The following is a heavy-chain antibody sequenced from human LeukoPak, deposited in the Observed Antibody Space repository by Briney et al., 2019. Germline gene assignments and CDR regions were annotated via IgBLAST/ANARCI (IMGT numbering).Heavy chain of an antibody. CDR1: GFAFSTFW. D-gene: IGHD6-13*01. CDR3: AGWDRSHWSDY. V-gene: IGHV3-7*04. CDR2: IKQDGSEK. Sequence: PGGSLRLSCAASGFAFSTFWMGWVRQAPGNGLEWVANIKQDGSEKSYADSLKARFTISRDNGKNSLYLQMNSLRADDTAVYYCAGWDRSHWSDYWGQGTLVTVSS. J-gene: IGHJ4*02.